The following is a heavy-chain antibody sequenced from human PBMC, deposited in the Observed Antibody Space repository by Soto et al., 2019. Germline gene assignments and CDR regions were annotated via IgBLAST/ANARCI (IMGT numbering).Heavy chain of an antibody. CDR1: GGPISSGDYY. Sequence: SETLSLTCSVSGGPISSGDYYWSWIRQPPGKGLEWIGYIYYSGSTYYNPSLKSRVTISVDTSKNQFSLKLSSVTAADTAVYYCASLRGEYQLHYYYGMDVWGQGTTVTVS. CDR2: IYYSGST. V-gene: IGHV4-30-4*01. D-gene: IGHD2-2*01. J-gene: IGHJ6*02. CDR3: ASLRGEYQLHYYYGMDV.